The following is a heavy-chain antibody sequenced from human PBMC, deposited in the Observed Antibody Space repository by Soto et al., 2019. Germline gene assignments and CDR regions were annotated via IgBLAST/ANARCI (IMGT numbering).Heavy chain of an antibody. D-gene: IGHD1-26*01. CDR2: IIPILGIA. Sequence: QVQLVQSGAEVKKPGSSVKVSCKASGGTFSSYTISWVRQAPGQGLEWMGRIIPILGIANYAQKFQGRVTIXAXXSTSTAYMELSSLRSEDTAVYYCARVGPSGSYFPLWGQGTLVTVSS. V-gene: IGHV1-69*02. J-gene: IGHJ1*01. CDR3: ARVGPSGSYFPL. CDR1: GGTFSSYT.